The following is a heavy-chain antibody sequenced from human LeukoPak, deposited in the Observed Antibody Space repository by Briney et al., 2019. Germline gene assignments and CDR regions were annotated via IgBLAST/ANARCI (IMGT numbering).Heavy chain of an antibody. CDR2: IYYSGST. CDR3: ARDSYFGESSFDY. J-gene: IGHJ4*02. D-gene: IGHD3-10*01. Sequence: PSETLSLTCTVPGGSISSGGYFWSWIRQHPGKGLEWIGHIYYSGSTYYNPSLKRRVTISMDTSKNLFPLKLSSVTAADTAVYYCARDSYFGESSFDYWGQGTLVTVSS. CDR1: GGSISSGGYF. V-gene: IGHV4-31*03.